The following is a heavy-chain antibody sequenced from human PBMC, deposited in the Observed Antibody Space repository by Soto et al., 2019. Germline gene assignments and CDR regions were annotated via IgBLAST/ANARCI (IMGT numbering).Heavy chain of an antibody. D-gene: IGHD6-19*01. J-gene: IGHJ6*01. Sequence: ESLKISCKGSGYSFTSYWIGWVRQMPGKGLEWMGIIYPGDSDTRYSPSFQGQVTISADKSISTAYLQWSSLKASDTAMYYCARHGSIPVAGTPGYYYGMDDWGQGTTVTVAS. CDR1: GYSFTSYW. CDR3: ARHGSIPVAGTPGYYYGMDD. CDR2: IYPGDSDT. V-gene: IGHV5-51*01.